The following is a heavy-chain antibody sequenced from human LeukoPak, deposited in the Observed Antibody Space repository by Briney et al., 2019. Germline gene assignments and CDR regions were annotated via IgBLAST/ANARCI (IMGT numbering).Heavy chain of an antibody. CDR1: GFTFHEYT. V-gene: IGHV3-43*01. CDR2: ISWDGGTT. J-gene: IGHJ4*02. Sequence: PGGSLRLSCVASGFTFHEYTMHWVRQAPGKGLEWVSLISWDGGTTKYADSVKGRFTISRDNSKNSLYLQMNSLRLEDTALYYCVKDSPAGDFDYWGQGTLVTVSS. D-gene: IGHD1-14*01. CDR3: VKDSPAGDFDY.